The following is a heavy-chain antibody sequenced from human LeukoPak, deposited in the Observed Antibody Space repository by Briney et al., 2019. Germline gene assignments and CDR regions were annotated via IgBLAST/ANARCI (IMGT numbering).Heavy chain of an antibody. CDR2: IYYAGSS. Sequence: SETLSLTCNVSGGSIASGGYHWSWIRQHPGEGLEWIGYIYYAGSSYYNPSLTSRVTISVDTSKNQFSLRLTSVTAADTAAYYCARGDYSMSGDYFPFDYWGPGTLVTVSS. CDR3: ARGDYSMSGDYFPFDY. CDR1: GGSIASGGYH. J-gene: IGHJ4*02. D-gene: IGHD3-22*01. V-gene: IGHV4-31*03.